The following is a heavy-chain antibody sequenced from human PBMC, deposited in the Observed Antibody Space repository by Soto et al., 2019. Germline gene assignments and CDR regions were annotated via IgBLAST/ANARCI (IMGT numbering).Heavy chain of an antibody. CDR3: ARDRGFSYGLDY. D-gene: IGHD5-18*01. CDR2: TSYNGRNQ. V-gene: IGHV3-30*04. J-gene: IGHJ4*02. CDR1: GFTFSTNA. Sequence: QVQLVESGGGVVQPGTSLRLSCAASGFTFSTNALHWVRQAPGKGLDWVAVTSYNGRNQYYADSVKGRFTISRDNSRNTVYLQMSSLRAEDTAVYYCARDRGFSYGLDYWGQGTLVTVSS.